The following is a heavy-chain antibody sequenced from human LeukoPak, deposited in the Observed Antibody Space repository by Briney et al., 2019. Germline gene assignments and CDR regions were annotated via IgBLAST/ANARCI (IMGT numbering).Heavy chain of an antibody. CDR1: HGSMSPYY. Sequence: SETLSLTCTVSHGSMSPYYWSWIWQSPGKGLEWIAYIFYNGNTKYNPSLWSRVTISIDTSRNQVFLNLNSVTAADTAVYYCARGGYYYLDVWGKGTTVTVSS. CDR2: IFYNGNT. CDR3: ARGGYYYLDV. V-gene: IGHV4-59*01. J-gene: IGHJ6*03.